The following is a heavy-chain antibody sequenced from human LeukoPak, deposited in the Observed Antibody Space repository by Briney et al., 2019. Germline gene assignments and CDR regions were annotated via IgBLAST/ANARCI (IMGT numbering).Heavy chain of an antibody. CDR1: GYTFTSSG. J-gene: IGHJ5*02. Sequence: ASVKVSCKASGYTFTSSGISWVRRAHGQGLEWMGWVSTYSGNTNYAQKFQGRVTITRDTSTNTAYMELKNLRPDDTAIYYCARDLGYCSFGFGLGNCNRKWFDPWGQGTLVSVSS. CDR2: VSTYSGNT. V-gene: IGHV1-18*01. D-gene: IGHD2-2*03. CDR3: ARDLGYCSFGFGLGNCNRKWFDP.